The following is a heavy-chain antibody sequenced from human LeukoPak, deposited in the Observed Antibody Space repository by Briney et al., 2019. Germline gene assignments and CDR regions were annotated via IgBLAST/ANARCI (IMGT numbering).Heavy chain of an antibody. CDR1: GGSISSSSYY. CDR2: IYYSGST. J-gene: IGHJ4*02. CDR3: ARQGGSNDYVWRSYGYYFDY. V-gene: IGHV4-39*01. Sequence: PSETLSLTCTVSGGSISSSSYYWGWIRQPPGKGLEWIGSIYYSGSTYYNPSLKSRVTISVDTSKNQFSLKLSSVTAADTAVYYCARQGGSNDYVWRSYGYYFDYWGQGTLVTVSS. D-gene: IGHD3-16*01.